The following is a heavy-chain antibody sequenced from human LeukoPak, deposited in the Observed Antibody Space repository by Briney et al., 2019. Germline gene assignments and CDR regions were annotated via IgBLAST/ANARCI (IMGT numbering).Heavy chain of an antibody. CDR3: ARHVGYSIYRRKIDY. CDR1: GGSFSGYY. J-gene: IGHJ4*02. D-gene: IGHD5-12*01. V-gene: IGHV4-34*01. CDR2: INHSGST. Sequence: SETLSLTCAVYGGSFSGYYWSWIRQPPGKGLEWIGEINHSGSTYYNPSLKSRVTFSVDPSKNQFSPKLNSVTAADTAVYYCARHVGYSIYRRKIDYWGQGTLVTVSS.